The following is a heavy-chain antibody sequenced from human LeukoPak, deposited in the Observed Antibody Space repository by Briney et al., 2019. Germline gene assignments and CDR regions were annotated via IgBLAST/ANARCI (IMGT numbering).Heavy chain of an antibody. CDR1: GGSISSGGYY. D-gene: IGHD3-9*01. CDR3: ARPYYDILTGTADAFDI. V-gene: IGHV4-31*03. Sequence: SETLSLTCTVSGGSISSGGYYWSWIRQHPGKGLEWIGYIYYSGSTYYNPSLKSRVTISVDTSKNQFSPKLSSVTAADTAVYYCARPYYDILTGTADAFDIWGQGTMVTVSS. J-gene: IGHJ3*02. CDR2: IYYSGST.